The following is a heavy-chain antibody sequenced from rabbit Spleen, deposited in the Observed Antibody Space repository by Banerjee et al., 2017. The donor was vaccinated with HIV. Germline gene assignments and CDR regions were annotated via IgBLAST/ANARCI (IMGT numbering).Heavy chain of an antibody. D-gene: IGHD1-1*01. CDR1: GFSFSNKAV. CDR3: ARDFVAVIGWNFNL. V-gene: IGHV1S45*01. CDR2: INAVTGTA. Sequence: QEQLVESGGGLVKPGASLTLTCKASGFSFSNKAVICWVRQAPGKGLEWIACINAVTGTAVYASWAKGRFIMSRTSSPTVTLQMTSLTAADTATYVCARDFVAVIGWNFNLWGTGTLVTVS. J-gene: IGHJ4*01.